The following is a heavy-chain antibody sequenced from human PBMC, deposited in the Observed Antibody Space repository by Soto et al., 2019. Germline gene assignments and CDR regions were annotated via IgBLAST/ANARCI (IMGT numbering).Heavy chain of an antibody. Sequence: GGSLRLSCAASGFTFDTYAMSWVRQAPGKGLEWVSAFSGGGGSTYYADSVKGRFTISRDNSKSTLHLQMNSLRAEDTALYYCARGGSVSGLYYFDFWGQGALVTVSS. CDR1: GFTFDTYA. J-gene: IGHJ4*02. CDR2: FSGGGGST. CDR3: ARGGSVSGLYYFDF. D-gene: IGHD3-16*01. V-gene: IGHV3-23*01.